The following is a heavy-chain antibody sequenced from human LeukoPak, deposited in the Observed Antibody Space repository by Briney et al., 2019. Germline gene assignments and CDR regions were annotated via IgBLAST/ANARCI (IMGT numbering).Heavy chain of an antibody. D-gene: IGHD3-22*01. CDR3: ARDPRGPTGYDSSARDTFDL. Sequence: SETLSLTCAVSGGSISSGGYSWSWIRQPPGKGLEWIGYIYYSGSTYYNPSLKSRVTISVDTSKNQFSLKLSSVTAADTAVYYCARDPRGPTGYDSSARDTFDLWGQGTVVTVSS. V-gene: IGHV4-30-4*07. CDR1: GGSISSGGYS. J-gene: IGHJ4*02. CDR2: IYYSGST.